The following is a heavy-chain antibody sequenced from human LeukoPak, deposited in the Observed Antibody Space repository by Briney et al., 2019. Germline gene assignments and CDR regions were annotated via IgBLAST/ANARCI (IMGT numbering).Heavy chain of an antibody. CDR3: ARDPLWFGELGAFDI. J-gene: IGHJ3*02. V-gene: IGHV3-11*06. Sequence: PGGSLRLSCAASGFTFSNYYMSWIRQAPGKGLEWVSYISSSSSYTNYADSVKGRFTISRDNAKNSLYLQMHSLRAEDTAVYYCARDPLWFGELGAFDIWGQGTMVTVSS. CDR2: ISSSSSYT. D-gene: IGHD3-10*01. CDR1: GFTFSNYY.